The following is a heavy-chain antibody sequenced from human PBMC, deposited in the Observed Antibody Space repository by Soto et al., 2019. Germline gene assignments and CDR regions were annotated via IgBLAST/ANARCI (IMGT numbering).Heavy chain of an antibody. CDR3: AKDIRGRTTASVYNPVGP. CDR2: IHYSGST. CDR1: GGSISSYY. V-gene: IGHV4-59*01. Sequence: QVQLQESGPELVKPSETLSLTCTASGGSISSYYWSWIRQPPGKGLEWIGYIHYSGSTDYNPSLKSRVTLSVDTSKTQFSLKLTPGTSADTAAYYCAKDIRGRTTASVYNPVGPWGQATPVTVSS. J-gene: IGHJ5*02. D-gene: IGHD1-1*01.